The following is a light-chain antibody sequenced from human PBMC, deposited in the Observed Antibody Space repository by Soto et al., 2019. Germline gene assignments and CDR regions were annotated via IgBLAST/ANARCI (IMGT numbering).Light chain of an antibody. V-gene: IGLV1-44*01. CDR2: IND. CDR3: AAWDDSLNAL. Sequence: QSVLTQPASASGTPGQRITISCSGSISNIGDNPVNWYQQLPGAAPKLLIYINDQRPSGVPDRFSGYKSGTSASLAISGLQPEDEADYYCAAWDDSLNALFGTGTKVTVL. CDR1: ISNIGDNP. J-gene: IGLJ1*01.